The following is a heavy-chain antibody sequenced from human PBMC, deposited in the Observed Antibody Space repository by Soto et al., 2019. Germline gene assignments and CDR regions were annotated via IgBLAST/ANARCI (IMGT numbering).Heavy chain of an antibody. J-gene: IGHJ6*02. D-gene: IGHD6-13*01. CDR2: TSYNGNNK. CDR1: GFTFSDCS. Sequence: GGSLRLSCAASGFTFSDCSMHWVRQAPGKGLEWVASTSYNGNNKYYGDSVKGRFTISRDNSKNTLHLEMNSLRAEDTAVYYCAKAAAAVFRYYYYGMDVWGQGTTVTVSS. V-gene: IGHV3-30*18. CDR3: AKAAAAVFRYYYYGMDV.